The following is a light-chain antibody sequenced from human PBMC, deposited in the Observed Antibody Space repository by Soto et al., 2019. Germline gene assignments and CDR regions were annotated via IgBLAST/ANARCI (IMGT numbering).Light chain of an antibody. V-gene: IGKV1-33*01. CDR3: QQYDNLLLFT. Sequence: DIQMTQSPSSLSASVGDRVTITCQASQDISNYLNWYQQKPGKAPKLLIYAASNLETGVPSRFSGSGSGTDFTFTISSLQPADIATYYCQQYDNLLLFTFGPGTKVDIK. CDR2: AAS. J-gene: IGKJ3*01. CDR1: QDISNY.